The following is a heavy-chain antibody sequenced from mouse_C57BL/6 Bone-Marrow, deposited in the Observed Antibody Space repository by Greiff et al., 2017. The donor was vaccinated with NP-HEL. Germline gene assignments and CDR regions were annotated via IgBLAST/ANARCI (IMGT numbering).Heavy chain of an antibody. CDR1: GYTFTDYY. CDR2: IYPGSGNT. CDR3: ARDYYYGSSCVFSY. D-gene: IGHD1-1*01. V-gene: IGHV1-76*01. J-gene: IGHJ2*01. Sequence: VKLMESGAELVRPGASVKLSCKASGYTFTDYYINWVKQRPGQGLEWIARIYPGSGNTYYNEKFKGKATLTAEKSSSTAYMQLSSLTSEDSAVYFCARDYYYGSSCVFSYWGQGTTLTVSS.